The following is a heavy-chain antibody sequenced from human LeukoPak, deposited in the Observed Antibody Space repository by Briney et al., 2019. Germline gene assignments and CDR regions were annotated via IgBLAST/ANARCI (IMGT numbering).Heavy chain of an antibody. Sequence: PSETLSLTCTVSGGSLSSGGYYWSWIRQHPGKGLEWIGYIYYSGSTYYNPSLKSRVTISVDTSKNQFSLKLSSVTAADTAVYYCALRARLWFGDYYGMDVWGQGTTVTVSS. V-gene: IGHV4-31*03. CDR2: IYYSGST. CDR3: ALRARLWFGDYYGMDV. CDR1: GGSLSSGGYY. D-gene: IGHD3-10*01. J-gene: IGHJ6*02.